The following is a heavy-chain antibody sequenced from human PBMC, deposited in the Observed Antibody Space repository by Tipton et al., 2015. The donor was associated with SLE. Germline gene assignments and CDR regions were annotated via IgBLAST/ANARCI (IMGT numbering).Heavy chain of an antibody. J-gene: IGHJ4*02. V-gene: IGHV6-1*01. CDR3: ARGPNPTFAYYDILTGYYQEGLDY. Sequence: TLSLTCAISGDSVSSNSAAWNWIRQSPSRGLEWLGRTYYRSKWYNDYAVSVKSRITINPDTSKNQFSLQLNSVTPEDTAVYYCARGPNPTFAYYDILTGYYQEGLDYWGQGTLVTVSS. D-gene: IGHD3-9*01. CDR1: GDSVSSNSAA. CDR2: TYYRSKWYN.